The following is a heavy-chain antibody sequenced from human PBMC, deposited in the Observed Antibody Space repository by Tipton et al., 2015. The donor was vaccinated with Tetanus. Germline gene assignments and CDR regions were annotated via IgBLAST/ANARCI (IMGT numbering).Heavy chain of an antibody. J-gene: IGHJ4*02. CDR1: GTSFKDYY. Sequence: TLSLTCAVYGTSFKDYYWSWIRQPPGKGLEWIGEINHSGSTNNNPSLKSRVTILVETSKNQFSLRLDSVTAADTAVYYCARGMAEASNCGGDCYSDYWGQGTLVTVSS. V-gene: IGHV4-34*01. CDR3: ARGMAEASNCGGDCYSDY. CDR2: INHSGST. D-gene: IGHD2-21*02.